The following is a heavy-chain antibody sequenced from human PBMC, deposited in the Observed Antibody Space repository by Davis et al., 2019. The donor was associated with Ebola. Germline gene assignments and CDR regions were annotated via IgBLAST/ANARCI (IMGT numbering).Heavy chain of an antibody. Sequence: GESLKISCAASGFTFSSYAMSWVRQAPGKGLEWVSAISGSGGSTYYADSVKGRFTISRDNSKNTLYLQMNSLRVEDTAVYYCAKDPYSSSRYWGQGTLVTVSS. J-gene: IGHJ4*02. CDR2: ISGSGGST. CDR1: GFTFSSYA. CDR3: AKDPYSSSRY. V-gene: IGHV3-23*01. D-gene: IGHD6-6*01.